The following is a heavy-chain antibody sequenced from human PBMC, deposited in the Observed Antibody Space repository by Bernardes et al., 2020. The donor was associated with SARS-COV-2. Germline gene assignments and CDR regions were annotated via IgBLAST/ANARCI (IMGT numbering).Heavy chain of an antibody. V-gene: IGHV3-9*01. CDR3: AKDPPYYGSGSYLWFDP. J-gene: IGHJ5*02. D-gene: IGHD3-10*01. CDR1: GFTFDDYA. Sequence: GGSLRLSCAASGFTFDDYAMHWVRQAPGKGLEWVSGISWNSGSIGYADSVKGRFTISRDNAKNSLYLQMNSLRAEDTALYYCAKDPPYYGSGSYLWFDPWGQGTLVTVSS. CDR2: ISWNSGSI.